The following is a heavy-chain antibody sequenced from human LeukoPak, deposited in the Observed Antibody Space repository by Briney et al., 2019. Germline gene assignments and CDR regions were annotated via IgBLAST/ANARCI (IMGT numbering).Heavy chain of an antibody. V-gene: IGHV1-18*01. CDR3: VREAHRVATIYGMDV. D-gene: IGHD5-12*01. Sequence: ASVKDSCKASGYTLTSYVISSVRPAPGQGLEWMGRTSAYKGNTNYAQKLQGRVTMTPETSPNTPYIYTRRLRDTRTPLYFFVREAHRVATIYGMDVWGQGTTVTVSS. CDR1: GYTLTSYV. CDR2: TSAYKGNT. J-gene: IGHJ6*01.